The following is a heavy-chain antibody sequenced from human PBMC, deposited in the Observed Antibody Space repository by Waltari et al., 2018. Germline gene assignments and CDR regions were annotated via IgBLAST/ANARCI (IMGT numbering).Heavy chain of an antibody. J-gene: IGHJ4*02. CDR2: ISGSGGST. D-gene: IGHD3-22*01. V-gene: IGHV3-23*04. Sequence: EVQLVESGGGLVQPGGSLRLSCAASGFTFSSYAMSWVRQAPGKGLEWVSAISGSGGSTYYADSVKGRFTISRDNSKNTLYLQMNSLRAEDTAVYYCAKVLSYYYDSSAEGNYFDYWGQGTLVTVSS. CDR3: AKVLSYYYDSSAEGNYFDY. CDR1: GFTFSSYA.